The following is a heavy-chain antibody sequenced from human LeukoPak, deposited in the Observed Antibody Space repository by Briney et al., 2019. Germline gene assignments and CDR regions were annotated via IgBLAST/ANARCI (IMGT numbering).Heavy chain of an antibody. CDR2: IWYDGSNK. Sequence: GRSLRLSCAASGFTFSSYGMHWVRQAPGKGLEWVAVIWYDGSNKYYADSVKGRFTISRDNSKNTLYLQMDSLRAEDTAVYYCARYCGGGNCYTGLDSWGQGTLVTVSS. CDR3: ARYCGGGNCYTGLDS. CDR1: GFTFSSYG. J-gene: IGHJ4*02. D-gene: IGHD2-15*01. V-gene: IGHV3-33*01.